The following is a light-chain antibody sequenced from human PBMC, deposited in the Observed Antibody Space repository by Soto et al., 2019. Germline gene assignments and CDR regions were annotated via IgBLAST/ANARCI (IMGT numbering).Light chain of an antibody. Sequence: DIQMTQSPSSLSASVGDRVTITCRASQGILDYVAWFQQKPGKAPTLLIYAASTLQSGVPSRFSGSGAGTDFNLTISSLQPEDVASYYCQKYNTAPQTFGTGIRVEIK. CDR3: QKYNTAPQT. J-gene: IGKJ4*02. V-gene: IGKV1-27*01. CDR2: AAS. CDR1: QGILDY.